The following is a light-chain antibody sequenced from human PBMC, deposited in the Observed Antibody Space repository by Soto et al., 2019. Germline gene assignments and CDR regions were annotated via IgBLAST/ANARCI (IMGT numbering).Light chain of an antibody. J-gene: IGKJ4*01. V-gene: IGKV3-15*01. CDR2: GAY. CDR1: QSVGTN. Sequence: EVVMTQSPATQSVSPGERATLSCRASQSVGTNLAWYQQKPGQAPRLLIYGAYTRATGIPARFSGSGSGTEFTLTISSLQSEDLAVYYCQQYNKWPPLTFGGGTKVEIK. CDR3: QQYNKWPPLT.